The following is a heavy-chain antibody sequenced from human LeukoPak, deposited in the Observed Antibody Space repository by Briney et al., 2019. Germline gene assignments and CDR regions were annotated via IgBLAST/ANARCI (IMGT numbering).Heavy chain of an antibody. CDR1: GDSVSSNRAA. J-gene: IGHJ4*02. D-gene: IGHD1/OR15-1a*01. CDR3: ATDLPPGATSVTGPFDS. Sequence: SQTLSLTCAISGDSVSSNRAAWNWIRQSPSRGLEWLGRTYYTSKWYNDYGVSVKSPPITSPDTSKNQFSLQLSPGTPEDTAVYYCATDLPPGATSVTGPFDSWGQGTLVTVSA. CDR2: TYYTSKWYN. V-gene: IGHV6-1*01.